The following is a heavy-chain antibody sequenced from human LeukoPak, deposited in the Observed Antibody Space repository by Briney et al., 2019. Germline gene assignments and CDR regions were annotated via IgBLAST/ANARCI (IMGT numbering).Heavy chain of an antibody. D-gene: IGHD6-6*01. V-gene: IGHV3-30*02. J-gene: IGHJ6*03. CDR3: AKEDAARLYYMDV. CDR1: GFTFCTYG. CDR2: FRYDGNNK. Sequence: GGSLRLSXAASGFTFCTYGMHWVRQTPGKGLEWVAFFRYDGNNKYYADSVKGRFTISRDNSKNTLYLQMNSLRADDTAVYYYAKEDAARLYYMDVWGKGTTVTVSS.